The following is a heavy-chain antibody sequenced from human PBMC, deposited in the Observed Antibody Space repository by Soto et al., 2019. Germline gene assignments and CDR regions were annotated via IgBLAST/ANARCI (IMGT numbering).Heavy chain of an antibody. J-gene: IGHJ4*02. D-gene: IGHD5-18*01. CDR3: AKGYSYGSRWIIDY. Sequence: EVQLLESGGGLVQPGGSLRLSCAASGFTFSSYAMSWVRQAPGKGLEWVSAISGSGGSTYYADSVKGRFAISRDNSKNTLYLQMNSLRAEDTAVYYGAKGYSYGSRWIIDYWGQGTLVTVSS. V-gene: IGHV3-23*01. CDR1: GFTFSSYA. CDR2: ISGSGGST.